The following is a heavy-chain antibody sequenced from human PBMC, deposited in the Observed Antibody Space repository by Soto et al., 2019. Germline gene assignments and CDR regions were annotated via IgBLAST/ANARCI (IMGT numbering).Heavy chain of an antibody. CDR3: ARASADRSGTTFFDY. Sequence: PSETLSLTCAVYGGSFSGHYWTWIRQPPGEGLEWIGEINHSGNTDHNPSLKSRVTISVDTSKNQISLKVTSVPAADTAIYYCARASADRSGTTFFDYWGQGTRVTVSS. CDR1: GGSFSGHY. CDR2: INHSGNT. D-gene: IGHD1-1*01. V-gene: IGHV4-34*01. J-gene: IGHJ4*02.